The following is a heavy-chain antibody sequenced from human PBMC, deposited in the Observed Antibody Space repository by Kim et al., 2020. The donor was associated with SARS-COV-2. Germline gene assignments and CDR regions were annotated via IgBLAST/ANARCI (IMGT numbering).Heavy chain of an antibody. CDR1: GFTFSSYA. D-gene: IGHD6-13*01. CDR3: VKENIAATGLYFDY. Sequence: GGSLRLSCSASGFTFSSYAMHWVRQAPGKGLEYVSAISSNGGSTYYADSVKGRFTISRDNSKNTLYLQMSSLRDEDTAVYYCVKENIAATGLYFDYWGQGTLVTVSS. V-gene: IGHV3-64D*09. CDR2: ISSNGGST. J-gene: IGHJ4*02.